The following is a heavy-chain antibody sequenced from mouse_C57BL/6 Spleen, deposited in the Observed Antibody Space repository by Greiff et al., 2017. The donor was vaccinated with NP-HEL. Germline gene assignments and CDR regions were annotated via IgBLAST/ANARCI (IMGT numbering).Heavy chain of an antibody. CDR1: GFNIKDDY. Sequence: VQLKESGAELVRPGASVKLSCTASGFNIKDDYMHWVKQRPEQGLEWIGWIDPENGDTEYASKFQGKATITADTSSNTAYLQLSSLTSEDTAVYYCTTRFYYDYENFDYWGQGTTLTVSS. V-gene: IGHV14-4*01. CDR2: IDPENGDT. CDR3: TTRFYYDYENFDY. D-gene: IGHD2-4*01. J-gene: IGHJ2*01.